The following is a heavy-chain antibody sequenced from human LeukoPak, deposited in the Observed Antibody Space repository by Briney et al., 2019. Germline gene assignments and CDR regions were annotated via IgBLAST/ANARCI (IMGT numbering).Heavy chain of an antibody. CDR2: IKQDGGEK. D-gene: IGHD2-2*01. J-gene: IGHJ6*04. Sequence: GGSLRLSCAASGLTFNDYWMTWVRQAPGKGLEWVAHIKQDGGEKYYVDSLKGRFTISRDNAKNSLFLQMNSLRAEDTAVYYCVRDCSSASLSSGCYYAMDVWGKGTTVTVSS. V-gene: IGHV3-7*03. CDR3: VRDCSSASLSSGCYYAMDV. CDR1: GLTFNDYW.